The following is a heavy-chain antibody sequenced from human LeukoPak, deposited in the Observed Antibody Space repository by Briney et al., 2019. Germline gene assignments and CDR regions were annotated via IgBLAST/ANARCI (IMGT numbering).Heavy chain of an antibody. CDR1: GFTVSGNY. CDR2: ISYDGSNK. CDR3: AKAKGSYSAFDY. V-gene: IGHV3-30*18. D-gene: IGHD3-10*01. J-gene: IGHJ4*02. Sequence: GGSLRLSCAASGFTVSGNYMSWVRQAPGKGLEWVAVISYDGSNKYYADSVKGRFTISRDNSKNTLYLQMNSLRAEDTAVYYCAKAKGSYSAFDYWGQGTLVTVSS.